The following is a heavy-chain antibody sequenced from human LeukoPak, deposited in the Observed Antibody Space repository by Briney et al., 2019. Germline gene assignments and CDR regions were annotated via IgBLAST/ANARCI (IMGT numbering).Heavy chain of an antibody. V-gene: IGHV4-59*01. CDR3: ARDGPTGNAYYYYGMDV. D-gene: IGHD1-1*01. J-gene: IGHJ6*02. CDR2: IYYSGST. Sequence: ASETLSLTCTVSGGSISSYYWSWIRQPPGKGLEWIGYIYYSGSTNYNPSLKSRVTISVDTSKNQFSLKLSSVTAADTAVYYCARDGPTGNAYYYYGMDVWGQGTTVTVSS. CDR1: GGSISSYY.